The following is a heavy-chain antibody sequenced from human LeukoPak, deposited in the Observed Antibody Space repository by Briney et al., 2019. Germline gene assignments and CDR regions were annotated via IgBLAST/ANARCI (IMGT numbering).Heavy chain of an antibody. CDR3: ARHGNYYDTSQSDP. V-gene: IGHV4-38-2*01. CDR1: GYSISSGYY. J-gene: IGHJ5*02. CDR2: VYHSGST. D-gene: IGHD3-22*01. Sequence: ETLSLTCAVSGYSISSGYYWGWIRQPPGKGLEWIGSVYHSGSTYYNPSLKSRVTISVDTSKNQFSLKLSSVTAADAAVYYCARHGNYYDTSQSDPWGQGTLVTVSS.